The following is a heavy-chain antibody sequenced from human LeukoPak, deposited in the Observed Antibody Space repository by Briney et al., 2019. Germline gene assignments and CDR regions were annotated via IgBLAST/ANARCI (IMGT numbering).Heavy chain of an antibody. Sequence: PGGSLRLSYAVSGFTFSSYTMNWVRQAPGKGLDWVSSITCSSSYIYYADSVKGRFTISRDNAKNSLYLQMNRLRAEDTAVYYCASGDILTGYTWGQGTMVTVSS. CDR3: ASGDILTGYT. J-gene: IGHJ3*02. CDR1: GFTFSSYT. D-gene: IGHD3-9*01. CDR2: ITCSSSYI. V-gene: IGHV3-21*01.